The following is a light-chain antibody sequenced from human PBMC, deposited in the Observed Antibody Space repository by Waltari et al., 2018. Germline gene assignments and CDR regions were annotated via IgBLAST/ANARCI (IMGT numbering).Light chain of an antibody. V-gene: IGLV1-44*01. J-gene: IGLJ3*02. CDR1: RSNIGSNS. CDR3: ASWDASLNGWV. CDR2: FTD. Sequence: QSVLTQPPSASGTPGQRVTISCSGGRSNIGSNSVNWFQQLPGTAPRLFIYFTDQRPPGVPGRLSCPKAGHPGSLANSGLQSGDEADYYCASWDASLNGWVFGGGTKLTVL.